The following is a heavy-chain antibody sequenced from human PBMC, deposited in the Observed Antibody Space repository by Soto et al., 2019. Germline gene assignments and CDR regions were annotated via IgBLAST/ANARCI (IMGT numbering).Heavy chain of an antibody. J-gene: IGHJ4*02. V-gene: IGHV3-23*01. CDR1: GFTFSTYA. D-gene: IGHD6-13*01. CDR2: IINSGDST. CDR3: ATGQQLGY. Sequence: EVQLLESGGGLVQPGGSLRLSCAASGFTFSTYAMSWVRQAPGKGLEWVSKIINSGDSTYYADSVKGRFTISGDNSKNTVYLQMNSLRAEDTAVYYCATGQQLGYWGQGTLVTVSS.